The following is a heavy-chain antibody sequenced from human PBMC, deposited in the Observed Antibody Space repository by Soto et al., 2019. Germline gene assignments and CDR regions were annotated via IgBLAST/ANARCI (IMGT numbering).Heavy chain of an antibody. V-gene: IGHV4-38-2*01. Sequence: PSETLSLTCDVSVEPMTGGYYWGWIQQSPGKGLEWIGSIYYGGTTYYNPSLRSRLAISIDTPKNQFSLRLSSVTAADTALYYCARGWYYFDFWGQGTLVTVSS. CDR1: VEPMTGGYY. CDR2: IYYGGTT. D-gene: IGHD2-15*01. J-gene: IGHJ4*02. CDR3: ARGWYYFDF.